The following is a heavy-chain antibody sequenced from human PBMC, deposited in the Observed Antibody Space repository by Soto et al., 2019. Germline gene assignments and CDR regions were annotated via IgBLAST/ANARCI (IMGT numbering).Heavy chain of an antibody. D-gene: IGHD6-13*01. V-gene: IGHV4-39*01. CDR3: ARHGGDLPAAPTPTIAAADY. J-gene: IGHJ4*02. Sequence: SETLSLTCTVSGGSISSSSYYWGWIRQPPGKGLEWIGSIYYSGSTYYNPSLKSRVTISVDTSKNQFSLKLSSVTAADTAVYYCARHGGDLPAAPTPTIAAADYWGQGTLVTVSS. CDR1: GGSISSSSYY. CDR2: IYYSGST.